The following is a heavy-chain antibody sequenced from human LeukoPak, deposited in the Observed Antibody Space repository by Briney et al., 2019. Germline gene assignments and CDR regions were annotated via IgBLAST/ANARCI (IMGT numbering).Heavy chain of an antibody. CDR2: IYYSGST. V-gene: IGHV4-59*01. CDR1: GFTFSSYA. J-gene: IGHJ6*02. CDR3: ARHSSYYGMDV. Sequence: GSLRLSCAASGFTFSSYAMHWVRQHPGKGLEWIGYIYYSGSTNYNPSLKSRVTISVDTSKNQFSLKLSSVAAADTAVYYCARHSSYYGMDVWGQGTTVTVSS.